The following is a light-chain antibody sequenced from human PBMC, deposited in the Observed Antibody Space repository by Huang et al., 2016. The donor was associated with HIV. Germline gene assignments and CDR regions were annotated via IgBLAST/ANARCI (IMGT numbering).Light chain of an antibody. CDR3: QQVNSLPLT. CDR1: QDLNNY. CDR2: CAS. Sequence: IHLTQSPSSLSLFAGDRVTITCRASQDLNNYIAWYQQKTGKAPKPLIYCASTLQSGVPSRFSGSGSGTDFSLSIARLQPEDSATYYCQQVNSLPLTFGGGTQVEIK. J-gene: IGKJ4*01. V-gene: IGKV1-9*01.